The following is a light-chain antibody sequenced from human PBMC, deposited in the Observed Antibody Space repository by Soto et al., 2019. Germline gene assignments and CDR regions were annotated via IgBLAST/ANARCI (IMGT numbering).Light chain of an antibody. CDR3: EQYGSSDRI. Sequence: IVLDSADGNTYLDWYVQKPGQSPQLLIYTLSSRASGVPDRFSGSVSGTDFNLTITRLEPEDFAVFYCEQYGSSDRIFGEGTRLEIK. CDR2: TLS. V-gene: IGKV2-40*01. CDR1: IVLDSADGNTY. J-gene: IGKJ5*01.